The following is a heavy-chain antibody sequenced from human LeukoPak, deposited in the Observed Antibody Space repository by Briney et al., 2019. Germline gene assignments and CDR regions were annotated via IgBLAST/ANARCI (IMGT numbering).Heavy chain of an antibody. Sequence: SGGSLRLSCAASGFTFDDYAMHWVRQAPGKGLEWVSSISGSSSYIYYADSVKGRFTISRDNAKNSLYLQMNSLRGEDTAVYYCARDQPTNWWNSEGSLFDYWGQGTLVTVSS. CDR2: ISGSSSYI. D-gene: IGHD2-8*02. CDR1: GFTFDDYA. V-gene: IGHV3-21*01. J-gene: IGHJ4*02. CDR3: ARDQPTNWWNSEGSLFDY.